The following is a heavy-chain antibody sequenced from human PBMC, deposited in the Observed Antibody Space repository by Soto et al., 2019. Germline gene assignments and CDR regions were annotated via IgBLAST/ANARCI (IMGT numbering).Heavy chain of an antibody. D-gene: IGHD3-3*01. J-gene: IGHJ6*02. V-gene: IGHV1-2*02. Sequence: ASVKVSCKASGYTFTGYYMHWVRQAPGQGLEWMGWINPNSGGTNYAQKFQGRVTMTRDTSISTAYMELSRLGSDDTAVYYCARRVSNDFWSGYPDYYYYGMDVWGQGTTVTVSS. CDR2: INPNSGGT. CDR3: ARRVSNDFWSGYPDYYYYGMDV. CDR1: GYTFTGYY.